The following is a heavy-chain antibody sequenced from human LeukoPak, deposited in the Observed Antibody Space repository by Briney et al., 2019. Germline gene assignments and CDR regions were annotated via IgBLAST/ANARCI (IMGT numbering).Heavy chain of an antibody. D-gene: IGHD6-6*01. V-gene: IGHV4-59*01. J-gene: IGHJ4*02. CDR1: GGSISSYY. Sequence: SETLSLTCTVSGGSISSYYWSWIRQPPGKGLEWIGYIYYSGSTNYNPSLKSRVTISVDTSKSQFSLKLSSVTAADTAVYYCARDPRDEYSSFVVWGQGTLVTVSS. CDR2: IYYSGST. CDR3: ARDPRDEYSSFVV.